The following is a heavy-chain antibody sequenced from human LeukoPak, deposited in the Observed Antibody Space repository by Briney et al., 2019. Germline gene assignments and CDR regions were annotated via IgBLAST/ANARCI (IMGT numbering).Heavy chain of an antibody. D-gene: IGHD3-22*01. CDR3: ARDIGRNYYDSSGSVAFDI. CDR1: GYTFTSYG. CDR2: IIPIFGTA. V-gene: IGHV1-69*05. J-gene: IGHJ3*02. Sequence: SVKVSCKASGYTFTSYGISWVRQAPGQGLEWMGGIIPIFGTANYAQKFQGRVTITTDESTSTAYMELSSLRSEDTAVYYCARDIGRNYYDSSGSVAFDIWGQGTMVTVSS.